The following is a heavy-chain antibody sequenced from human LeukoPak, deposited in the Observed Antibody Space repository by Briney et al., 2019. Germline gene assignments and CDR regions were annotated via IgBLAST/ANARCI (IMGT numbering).Heavy chain of an antibody. D-gene: IGHD3-22*01. CDR2: INPSGGST. CDR3: AGDYYDSSGYITGMDV. Sequence: ASVKVSCKASGYTFTSYYMHWVRQAPGQGLEWMGIINPSGGSTSYAQKFQGRVTMTRDTSTSTVYMELSSLRSEDTAVYYCAGDYYDSSGYITGMDVWGQGTTVTVSS. V-gene: IGHV1-46*01. J-gene: IGHJ6*02. CDR1: GYTFTSYY.